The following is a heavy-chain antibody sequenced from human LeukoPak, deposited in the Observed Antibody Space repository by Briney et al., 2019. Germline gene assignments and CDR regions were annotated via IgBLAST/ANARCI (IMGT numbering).Heavy chain of an antibody. V-gene: IGHV4-30-4*01. Sequence: SETLSLTCSVSGGSISSGDYYWSWIRQPPGKGLEWIGYIYYSGSTYYNPSLKSRVTLSVDTSKNQFSLKLNPVTAADTAMYYCARVVVVVPAAVYSDYAFDIWGQGTTVTVSS. CDR3: ARVVVVVPAAVYSDYAFDI. CDR2: IYYSGST. D-gene: IGHD2-2*01. J-gene: IGHJ3*02. CDR1: GGSISSGDYY.